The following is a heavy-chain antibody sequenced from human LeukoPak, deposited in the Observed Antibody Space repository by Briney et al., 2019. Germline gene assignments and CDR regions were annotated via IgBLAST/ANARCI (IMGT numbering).Heavy chain of an antibody. D-gene: IGHD2-15*01. Sequence: NSGGSLRLSCAASGFTFSSYSMNWVRQAPGKGLEWVSSISSSSSYIYYADSVKGRFTISRDSAKNSLYLQMNSLRAEDTAVYYCAREERYCSGGSCYSSYFQHWGQGTLVTVSS. CDR2: ISSSSSYI. CDR1: GFTFSSYS. CDR3: AREERYCSGGSCYSSYFQH. J-gene: IGHJ1*01. V-gene: IGHV3-21*01.